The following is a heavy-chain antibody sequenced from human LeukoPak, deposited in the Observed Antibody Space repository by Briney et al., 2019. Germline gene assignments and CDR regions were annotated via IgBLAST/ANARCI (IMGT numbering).Heavy chain of an antibody. Sequence: SETLSLTCTVSGGSISSSSYYWGWIRQPPGKGLEWIGSIYYSGSTYYNPSLKSRVTISVDTSKNQFSLKLSSVTAADTAVYYCARHAVATIRAGFDYWGQGTLVTVSS. V-gene: IGHV4-39*01. CDR1: GGSISSSSYY. CDR3: ARHAVATIRAGFDY. D-gene: IGHD5-24*01. J-gene: IGHJ4*02. CDR2: IYYSGST.